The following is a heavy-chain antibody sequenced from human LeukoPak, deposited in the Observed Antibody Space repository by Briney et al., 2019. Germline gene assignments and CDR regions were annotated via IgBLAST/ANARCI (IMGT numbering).Heavy chain of an antibody. V-gene: IGHV4-39*07. CDR3: ARDYRVRGVIRSP. J-gene: IGHJ5*02. CDR1: GGSISGSSYY. Sequence: PSETLSLTCTVSGGSISGSSYYWGWIRQPPGKGLEWIGSIYYSGSTYYNPSLKSRVTISVDTSKNQFSLKLSSVTAADTAVYYCARDYRVRGVIRSPWGQGTLVTVSS. CDR2: IYYSGST. D-gene: IGHD3-10*01.